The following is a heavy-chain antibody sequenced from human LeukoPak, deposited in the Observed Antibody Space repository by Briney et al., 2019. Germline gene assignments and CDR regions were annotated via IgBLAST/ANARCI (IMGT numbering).Heavy chain of an antibody. Sequence: SETLSLTCTVSGGSISSYYWSWIRQPPGKGLEWIGYIYYSGSTNYNPSLKIRVTISVDTSKNQFSPKLSSVTAADTAVYYCARDGIFGEYYFDYWGQGTLVTVSS. CDR2: IYYSGST. V-gene: IGHV4-59*12. CDR1: GGSISSYY. J-gene: IGHJ4*02. CDR3: ARDGIFGEYYFDY. D-gene: IGHD3-3*02.